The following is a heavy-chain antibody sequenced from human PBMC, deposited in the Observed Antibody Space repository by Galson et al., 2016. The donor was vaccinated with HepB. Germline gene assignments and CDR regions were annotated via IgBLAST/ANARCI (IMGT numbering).Heavy chain of an antibody. V-gene: IGHV4-39*01. CDR2: IYYSGRT. J-gene: IGHJ4*02. CDR3: ARHLPQGLVVVAATDY. CDR1: DGSISSSNYF. Sequence: SETLSLTCTVSDGSISSSNYFWGWIRQPPGKGLEWIGSIYYSGRTFYNPSLKSRVTISVDTSKNHFFLKLSSVTAADTAVYYCARHLPQGLVVVAATDYWGQGTLVTVSS. D-gene: IGHD2-15*01.